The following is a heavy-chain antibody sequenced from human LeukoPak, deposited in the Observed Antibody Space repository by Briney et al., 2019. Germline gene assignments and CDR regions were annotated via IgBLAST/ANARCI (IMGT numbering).Heavy chain of an antibody. CDR1: GGSISSGSYY. Sequence: SETLSLTCTVSGGSISSGSYYWGWIRQPPGKGLEWIANIYYSGSTYYNPSLKSRVTISVDTSKNQFSLRLSSVAAADTAVYYCARWDYYASGSYFIDFWGQGTLVTVSS. CDR2: IYYSGST. D-gene: IGHD3-10*01. V-gene: IGHV4-39*01. J-gene: IGHJ4*02. CDR3: ARWDYYASGSYFIDF.